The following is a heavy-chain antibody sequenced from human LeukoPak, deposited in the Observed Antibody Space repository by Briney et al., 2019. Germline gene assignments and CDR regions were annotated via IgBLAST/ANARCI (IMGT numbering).Heavy chain of an antibody. Sequence: SETLSLTCAVYGGSFSGYYWSWIRQPPGKGLEWIGEINYSGSTNYNPSLKSRVTISVDTAKNQFSLKLSSVTAADTAVYYCARGPNYNFWSGYYTSVPEVPLDYWGQGTLVTVSS. D-gene: IGHD3-3*01. CDR2: INYSGST. CDR1: GGSFSGYY. J-gene: IGHJ4*02. V-gene: IGHV4-34*01. CDR3: ARGPNYNFWSGYYTSVPEVPLDY.